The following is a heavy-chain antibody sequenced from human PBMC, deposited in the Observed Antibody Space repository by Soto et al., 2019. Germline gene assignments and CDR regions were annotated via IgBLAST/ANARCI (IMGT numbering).Heavy chain of an antibody. J-gene: IGHJ4*02. Sequence: EVQLLVSGGGLVQPGGSLRLSCEASGFTFSSYAMTWVRQAPGKGLEWVSASGSGGRAFYSDSVKGRFTISRDKSRNTPDLQLHSLRVDDTAVYFCAKATGKTLYWGQGTLVTVSS. CDR1: GFTFSSYA. V-gene: IGHV3-23*01. D-gene: IGHD1-1*01. CDR3: AKATGKTLY. CDR2: SGSGGRA.